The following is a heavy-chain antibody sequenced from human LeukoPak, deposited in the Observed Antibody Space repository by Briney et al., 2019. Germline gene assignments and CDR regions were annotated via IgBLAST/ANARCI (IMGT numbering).Heavy chain of an antibody. CDR2: ISGSGGST. V-gene: IGHV3-23*01. CDR3: AKVTYSSGWYY. J-gene: IGHJ4*02. Sequence: GGSLRLSCAASGFTVSDYAMSWVRQAPGKGLEWVSAISGSGGSTYYADSVKGRFTISRDNSKNTLYLQMNSLRAEDTAVYYCAKVTYSSGWYYWGQGTLVTVSS. CDR1: GFTVSDYA. D-gene: IGHD6-19*01.